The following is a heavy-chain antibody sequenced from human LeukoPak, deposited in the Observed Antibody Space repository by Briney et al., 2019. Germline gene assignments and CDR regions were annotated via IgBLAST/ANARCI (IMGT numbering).Heavy chain of an antibody. Sequence: SVKVSCKAFGGTFSSYAISWVRQAPGQGLEWMGGTIPIFGTANYAQKFQGRVTITADESTSTAYMELSSLRSEDTAVYYCARDQGVYSEYSGYDFFDYWGQGTLVTVSS. CDR2: TIPIFGTA. V-gene: IGHV1-69*13. D-gene: IGHD5-12*01. J-gene: IGHJ4*02. CDR1: GGTFSSYA. CDR3: ARDQGVYSEYSGYDFFDY.